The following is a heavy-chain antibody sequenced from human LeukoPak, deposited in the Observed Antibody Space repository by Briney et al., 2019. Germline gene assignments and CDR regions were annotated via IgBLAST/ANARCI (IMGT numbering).Heavy chain of an antibody. CDR3: ARALSGYDGGG. CDR2: INPSGGST. CDR1: GYTFTSYY. J-gene: IGHJ4*02. V-gene: IGHV1-46*01. Sequence: ASVTVSCKASGYTFTSYYMHWVRQAPGQGLEWMGIINPSGGSTSYAQKFQGRVTMTRDTSTSTVYMELSSLRSEDTAVYYCARALSGYDGGGWGQETLVTVSS. D-gene: IGHD5-12*01.